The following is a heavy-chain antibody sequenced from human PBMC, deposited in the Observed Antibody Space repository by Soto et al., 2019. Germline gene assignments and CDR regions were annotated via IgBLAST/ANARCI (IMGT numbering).Heavy chain of an antibody. CDR1: GFTFSTYS. CDR3: ARDRDCSGGICYRDLGY. J-gene: IGHJ4*02. V-gene: IGHV3-48*01. Sequence: EVQLVESGGGLVQPGGSLRLSCAASGFTFSTYSMSWVRQAPGKGLEWVSYISSTSNTIYYADSVKGRFTISRGNAKNSPYLHMNSLSAEHTAVYYCARDRDCSGGICYRDLGYWGQGTLVTVSS. CDR2: ISSTSNTI. D-gene: IGHD2-15*01.